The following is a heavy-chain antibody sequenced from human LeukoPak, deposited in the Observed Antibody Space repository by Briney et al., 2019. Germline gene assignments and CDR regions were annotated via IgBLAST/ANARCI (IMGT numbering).Heavy chain of an antibody. CDR2: IGGGGTGT. CDR3: AKELESWEIFEY. D-gene: IGHD1-26*01. CDR1: GFTVSSNS. V-gene: IGHV3-23*01. Sequence: GGSLRLSCAASGFTVSSNSINWVRQAPGKGLEWVSGIGGGGTGTHYADSVKGRFTVSRDNSRNTLYLQMNCLRAEDTALYYCAKELESWEIFEYWGQGTLVTVSS. J-gene: IGHJ4*02.